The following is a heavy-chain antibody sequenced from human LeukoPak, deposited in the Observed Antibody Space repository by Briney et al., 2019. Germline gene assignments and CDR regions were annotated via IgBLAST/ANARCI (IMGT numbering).Heavy chain of an antibody. V-gene: IGHV1-8*01. J-gene: IGHJ5*02. CDR2: MNPNSGNT. CDR3: AREMGDYSNYGGSDWFDP. Sequence: GASVKVSCKASGYTFTSYDINWVRQATGQGLEWMGWMNPNSGNTGYAQKFQGRVTITADESTSTAYMELSSLRSEDTAVYYCAREMGDYSNYGGSDWFDPWGQGTLVTVSS. CDR1: GYTFTSYD. D-gene: IGHD4-11*01.